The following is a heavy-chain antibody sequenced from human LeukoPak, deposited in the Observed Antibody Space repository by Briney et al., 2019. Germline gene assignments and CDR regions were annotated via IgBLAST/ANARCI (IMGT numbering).Heavy chain of an antibody. CDR3: AKGGDYWDPDYSFDY. J-gene: IGHJ4*02. Sequence: GGSLRLSCEASGFSFRDYDMHWVRQAPGKGLEGVAVIIYDGSDEDYAESVKGRFTISRDNSRNTLYLQMKSLRPEDTSVYYCAKGGDYWDPDYSFDYWGQGALVTVSS. D-gene: IGHD5-12*01. CDR2: IIYDGSDE. CDR1: GFSFRDYD. V-gene: IGHV3-30*18.